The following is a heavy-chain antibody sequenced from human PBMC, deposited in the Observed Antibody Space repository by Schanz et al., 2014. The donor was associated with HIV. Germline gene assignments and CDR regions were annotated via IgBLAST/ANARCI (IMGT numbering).Heavy chain of an antibody. V-gene: IGHV3-23*04. CDR2: ISGSGGST. CDR1: GFTFDEYA. Sequence: VQLVESGGGVVQPGRSLRLSCAASGFTFDEYAMHWVRQAPGKGLEWVSSISGSGGSTYYADSVKGRFTISRDNSNNTLYLQMNSLTVDDTAVYYCARGRNGMGVWGQGTLVTVSS. CDR3: ARGRNGMGV. D-gene: IGHD1-1*01. J-gene: IGHJ4*02.